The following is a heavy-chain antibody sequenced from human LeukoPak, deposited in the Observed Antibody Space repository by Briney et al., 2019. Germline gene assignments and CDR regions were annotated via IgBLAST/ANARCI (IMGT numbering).Heavy chain of an antibody. J-gene: IGHJ4*02. CDR3: ASNRRTGAGTLGNYFDY. CDR2: IIPIFGTA. CDR1: GGTFSSYA. Sequence: GASVKVSCKASGGTFSSYAISWVRQAPGQGLEWLGGIIPIFGTANYAQKFQGRVTITADESTSTAYMELGSLRSEDTAVYYCASNRRTGAGTLGNYFDYWGQGTLVTVSS. V-gene: IGHV1-69*01. D-gene: IGHD6-19*01.